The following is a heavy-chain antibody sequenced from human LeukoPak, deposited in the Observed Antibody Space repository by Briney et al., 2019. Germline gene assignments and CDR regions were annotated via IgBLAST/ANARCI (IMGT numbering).Heavy chain of an antibody. V-gene: IGHV3-21*01. J-gene: IGHJ4*02. D-gene: IGHD1-7*01. CDR1: GFTFSSYS. CDR3: ARDFGESTTPYSTFDY. Sequence: PGGSLRLSCAASGFTFSSYSMNWVRQAPGKGLEWVSSISSSSSYIYYADSVKGRFTISRDNAKNSLYLQMNSLRAEDTAVYYCARDFGESTTPYSTFDYWGQGTLVTVSS. CDR2: ISSSSSYI.